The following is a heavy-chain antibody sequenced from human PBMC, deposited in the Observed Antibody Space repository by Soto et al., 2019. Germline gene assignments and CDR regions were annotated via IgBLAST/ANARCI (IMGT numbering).Heavy chain of an antibody. CDR1: GFSLTSSVMS. CDR2: TESKDHT. D-gene: IGHD1-1*01. J-gene: IGHJ5*02. V-gene: IGHV2-70*01. CDR3: ARLPSGGTSDWNHLDL. Sequence: SGPTLVNPTQTLTLTYTVSGFSLTSSVMSVTWIRQPPGKALELLALTESKDHTYYNSSPRTRLTLSKDTSKNNVVLTMTHKDPVDTGMSFPARLPSGGTSDWNHLDLWGKGTMVTVSS.